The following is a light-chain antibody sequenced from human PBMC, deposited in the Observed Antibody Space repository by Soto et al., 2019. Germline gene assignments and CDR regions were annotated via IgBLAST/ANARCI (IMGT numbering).Light chain of an antibody. J-gene: IGKJ5*01. CDR1: QGMNSH. V-gene: IGKV1-9*01. Sequence: DIQLTQSPSFLSASVGDRVTITCRASQGMNSHLAWYQQKPGRAPQLLIYAASTLQSGVPSRFSGSGSGTEFTLTISSLQPEDFATYYCQQLNSYPITFGQGTRLEIK. CDR3: QQLNSYPIT. CDR2: AAS.